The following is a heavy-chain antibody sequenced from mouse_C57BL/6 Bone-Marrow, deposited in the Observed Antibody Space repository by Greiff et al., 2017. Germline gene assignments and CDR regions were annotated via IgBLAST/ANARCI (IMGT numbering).Heavy chain of an antibody. Sequence: QVQLQQPGAELVRPGSSVKLSCKASGYTFTSYWMHWVKQRPKQGLELIGNIDPSDSETHYNQKFKDKATVTVDKSSSTAYMQLSSLTSEDSAVYYYARDYYGSSYWYFDVWGTGTTVTVSS. CDR3: ARDYYGSSYWYFDV. V-gene: IGHV1-52*01. D-gene: IGHD1-1*01. CDR1: GYTFTSYW. J-gene: IGHJ1*03. CDR2: IDPSDSET.